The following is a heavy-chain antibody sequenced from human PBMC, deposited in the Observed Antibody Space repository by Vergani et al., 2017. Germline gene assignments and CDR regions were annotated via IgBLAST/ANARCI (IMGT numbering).Heavy chain of an antibody. D-gene: IGHD6-6*01. J-gene: IGHJ2*01. CDR3: AKDIAARGNWYFDL. V-gene: IGHV3-9*01. CDR2: ISWNSGSI. Sequence: EVQLVESGGGLVQPGGSLRLSCAASGFTFDDYAMHWVRQAPGKGLEWVSGISWNSGSIGYADSVKGRFTISRDNAKNSLYLQMNSLRAEDTALYYCAKDIAARGNWYFDLWGRGTLVTVSS. CDR1: GFTFDDYA.